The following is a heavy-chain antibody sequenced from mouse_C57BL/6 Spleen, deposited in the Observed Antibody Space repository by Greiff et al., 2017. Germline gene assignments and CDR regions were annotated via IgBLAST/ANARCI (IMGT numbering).Heavy chain of an antibody. J-gene: IGHJ4*01. CDR1: GFTFSSYT. Sequence: EVQVVESGGGLVKPGGSLKLSCAASGFTFSSYTMSWVRQTPEKRLEWVATISGGGGNTYYPDSVKGRFTISRDNAKNTLYLQMSSLRSKDTALYYCAKHRIYAMDYWGQGTSVTVSS. V-gene: IGHV5-9*01. CDR3: AKHRIYAMDY. CDR2: ISGGGGNT.